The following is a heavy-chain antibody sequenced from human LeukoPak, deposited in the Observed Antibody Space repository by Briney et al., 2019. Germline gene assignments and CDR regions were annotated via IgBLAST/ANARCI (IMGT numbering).Heavy chain of an antibody. CDR3: ARWAYYYDSSGYD. CDR2: IYYSGST. Sequence: SETLSLTCTVSGGSISSYYWSWIRQPPGKGLEWIGYIYYSGSTYYNPSLKSRVTISVDTSKNQFSLKLSSVIAADTAVYYCARWAYYYDSSGYDWGQGTLVTVSS. CDR1: GGSISSYY. J-gene: IGHJ4*02. D-gene: IGHD3-22*01. V-gene: IGHV4-59*08.